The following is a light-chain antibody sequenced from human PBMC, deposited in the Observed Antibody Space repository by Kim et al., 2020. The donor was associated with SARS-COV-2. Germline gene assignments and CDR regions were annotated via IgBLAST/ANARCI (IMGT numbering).Light chain of an antibody. CDR3: NSRDSSGNHLNWV. CDR1: SLRSYY. CDR2: GKN. J-gene: IGLJ3*02. V-gene: IGLV3-19*01. Sequence: SYELTQDPAVSVALGQTFRITCQGDSLRSYYASWYQQKPGQAPVLVIYGKNNRPSGIPDRFSGSSSGNTASLTITGAQAEDEADYYCNSRDSSGNHLNWV.